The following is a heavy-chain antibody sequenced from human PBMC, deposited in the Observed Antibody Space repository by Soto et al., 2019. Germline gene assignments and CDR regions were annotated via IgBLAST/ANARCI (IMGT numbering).Heavy chain of an antibody. D-gene: IGHD2-15*01. CDR2: IQSGGPT. J-gene: IGHJ6*01. Sequence: GGSLRLSCAASGFTVSSKYMSWVRQAPGKGLEWVSLIQSGGPTYYADSVKGRFTISRDTSENTLHLQMDSLRAEDTAVYYCARDDVLCDGGRCYGVPLDVWGEWTTVTVSS. V-gene: IGHV3-66*01. CDR1: GFTVSSKY. CDR3: ARDDVLCDGGRCYGVPLDV.